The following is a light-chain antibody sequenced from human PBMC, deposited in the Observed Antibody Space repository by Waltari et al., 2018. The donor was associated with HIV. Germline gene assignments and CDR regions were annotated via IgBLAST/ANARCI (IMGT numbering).Light chain of an antibody. Sequence: QSALTQPASVSGSPGQSITISCTGTSRDVGSYNLVSWYQQHPGKAPKLMIDEVSKRPSGVSNRFSGSKSGNTASLTISGLQAEDEADYYCCSYAGSSTYVFGTGTKVTVL. CDR3: CSYAGSSTYV. J-gene: IGLJ1*01. CDR2: EVS. V-gene: IGLV2-23*02. CDR1: SRDVGSYNL.